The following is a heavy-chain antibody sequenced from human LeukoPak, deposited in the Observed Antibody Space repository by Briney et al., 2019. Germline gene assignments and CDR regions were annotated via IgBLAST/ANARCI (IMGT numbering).Heavy chain of an antibody. Sequence: ASVKVSCKTSGYTFNGYYMHWVRQAPGQGLEWMGWINPNSGGTNYAQKFQGRVTMTRDTSISTAYMELSRLRSDDTAVYYCARGMEPYYYMDVWGKGTTVTVSS. CDR2: INPNSGGT. J-gene: IGHJ6*03. D-gene: IGHD1-26*01. V-gene: IGHV1-2*02. CDR3: ARGMEPYYYMDV. CDR1: GYTFNGYY.